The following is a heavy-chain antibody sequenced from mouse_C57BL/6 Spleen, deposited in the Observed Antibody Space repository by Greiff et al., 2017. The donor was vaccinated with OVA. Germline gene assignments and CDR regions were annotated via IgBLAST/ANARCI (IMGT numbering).Heavy chain of an antibody. V-gene: IGHV1-64*01. D-gene: IGHD2-2*01. CDR2: IHPNSGST. Sequence: VQLQQPGAELAKPGASVKLSCKASGYTFTSYWMHWVKQRPGQGLAWIGMIHPNSGSTNYNEKFKSKAKLTVDKSSSTAYMQLSSLTSEDSAVYYCATTMVTTGFAYWGQGTLVTVSA. CDR1: GYTFTSYW. J-gene: IGHJ3*01. CDR3: ATTMVTTGFAY.